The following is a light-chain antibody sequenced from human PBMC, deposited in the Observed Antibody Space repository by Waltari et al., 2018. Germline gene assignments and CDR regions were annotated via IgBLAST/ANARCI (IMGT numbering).Light chain of an antibody. CDR2: DAS. J-gene: IGKJ4*01. V-gene: IGKV1-5*01. CDR3: QQYDFYSLT. CDR1: HTINNY. Sequence: DIQMTQSPYTLSASEGVRVTITCRASHTINNYLAWYQQKPGKAPKLVIYDASSLESGVPSRFSGSGSGTEFTLTISSLQPDDFATYYCQQYDFYSLTFGGGTRVEIK.